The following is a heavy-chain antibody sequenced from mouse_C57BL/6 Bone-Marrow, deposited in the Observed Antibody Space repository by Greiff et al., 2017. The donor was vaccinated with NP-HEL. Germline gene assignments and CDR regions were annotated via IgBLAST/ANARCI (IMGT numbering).Heavy chain of an antibody. CDR3: ARGRGSSFLFDY. J-gene: IGHJ2*01. CDR1: GYTFTTYP. V-gene: IGHV1-47*01. CDR2: FHPYNDDT. Sequence: VQVVESGAELVKPGASVKMSCKASGYTFTTYPIEWMKQNHGKSLEWIGNFHPYNDDTKYNEKFKGKATLTVEKSSSTVYLELSRLTSDDSAVYYCARGRGSSFLFDYWGQGTTLTVSS. D-gene: IGHD1-1*01.